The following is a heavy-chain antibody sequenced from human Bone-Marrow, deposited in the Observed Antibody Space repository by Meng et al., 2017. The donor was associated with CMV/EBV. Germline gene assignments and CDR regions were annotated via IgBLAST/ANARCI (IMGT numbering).Heavy chain of an antibody. CDR1: GYTFTGYY. V-gene: IGHV1-2*02. Sequence: ASVKVSCKASGYTFTGYYMHWVRQAPGQGLEWMGWINPNSGGTKYAQKFQGRVTMTRDTSISTAYLELSRLRFDDTAVYYCARDLANSGRYFDYWGQGSLVTGSS. CDR2: INPNSGGT. J-gene: IGHJ4*02. CDR3: ARDLANSGRYFDY. D-gene: IGHD1-1*01.